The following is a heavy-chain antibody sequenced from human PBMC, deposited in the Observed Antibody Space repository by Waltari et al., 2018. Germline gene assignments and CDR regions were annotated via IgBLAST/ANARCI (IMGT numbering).Heavy chain of an antibody. CDR2: ITNSGSGM. Sequence: EVQLVESGGGLVQPGGSLRLSCAASGFTFATYGMNWVRQAPGKGLEWVSYITNSGSGMYYADSVRGRFTISRGNAKNTLYLQMNSLRAEDTAVYDCARRFDSWGQGTLVTVSS. CDR1: GFTFATYG. V-gene: IGHV3-48*01. CDR3: ARRFDS. J-gene: IGHJ4*02.